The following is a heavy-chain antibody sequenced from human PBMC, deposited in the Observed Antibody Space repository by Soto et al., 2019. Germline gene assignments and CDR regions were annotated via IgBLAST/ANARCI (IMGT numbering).Heavy chain of an antibody. J-gene: IGHJ4*02. V-gene: IGHV5-51*01. CDR1: GYSFTSYW. CDR3: ARHTYYDILTGYYNQIDY. D-gene: IGHD3-9*01. CDR2: IYPGDSDT. Sequence: PGESLKISCKGSGYSFTSYWIGWVRQMPGKGLEWMGIIYPGDSDTRYSPSFQGQVTISADKSISTAYLQWSSLKASDTAMYYCARHTYYDILTGYYNQIDYWGRGTLFTVSS.